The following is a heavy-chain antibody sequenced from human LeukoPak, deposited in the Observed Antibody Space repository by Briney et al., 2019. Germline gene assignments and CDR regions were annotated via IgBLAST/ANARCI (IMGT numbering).Heavy chain of an antibody. CDR3: ARVTGEQHLPALPFQH. CDR1: GYTFTDYY. D-gene: IGHD6-13*01. CDR2: INPNSGGT. J-gene: IGHJ1*01. V-gene: IGHV1-2*02. Sequence: GASVKVSCKASGYTFTDYYMHWVRQAPGQGLEWLGWINPNSGGTNYAQKFQGRVTVTSDTSISTVYMELSRLRSDDTAAYSCARVTGEQHLPALPFQHWGQGTLVIVSS.